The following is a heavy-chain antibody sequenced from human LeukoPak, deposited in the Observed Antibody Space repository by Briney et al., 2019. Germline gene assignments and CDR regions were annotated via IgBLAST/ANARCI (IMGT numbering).Heavy chain of an antibody. Sequence: PGRSLRLSCSASGFTFGDYAMSWVRQAPGKGLEWVGFIRSKAYGGTTEYAASVKGRFTISRDDSKSIAYLQMNSLKTEDTAVYYCTRSYMVRGVMNWFDPWGQGTLVTVSS. J-gene: IGHJ5*02. CDR1: GFTFGDYA. V-gene: IGHV3-49*04. D-gene: IGHD3-10*01. CDR2: IRSKAYGGTT. CDR3: TRSYMVRGVMNWFDP.